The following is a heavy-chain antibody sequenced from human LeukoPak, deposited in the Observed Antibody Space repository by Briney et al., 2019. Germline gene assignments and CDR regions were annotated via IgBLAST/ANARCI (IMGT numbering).Heavy chain of an antibody. CDR3: ARETLTSFGSKAHDY. V-gene: IGHV1-46*01. CDR2: INPSGGYT. D-gene: IGHD5-18*01. J-gene: IGHJ4*02. Sequence: ASVKVSCKASGYTFTSYYLHWVRQAPGQGLEWMGIINPSGGYTTYAQKFQGRVTMTSDMSTSTVYMDLSSLRSEDTAVYYCARETLTSFGSKAHDYWGQGTLVTVSS. CDR1: GYTFTSYY.